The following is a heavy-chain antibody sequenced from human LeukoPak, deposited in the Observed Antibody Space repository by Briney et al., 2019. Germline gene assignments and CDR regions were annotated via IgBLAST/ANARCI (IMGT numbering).Heavy chain of an antibody. CDR1: GFTFSSYA. CDR2: ISGSGGST. D-gene: IGHD3-22*01. J-gene: IGHJ4*02. Sequence: PGGSLRLSCAASGFTFSSYAMSWVRQAPGKGLEWVSAISGSGGSTYYADSVKGRFTISRDNSKNTLYLQMNSLRAEDTAVYYCAKDDAYYYDSPYYFDYWGQGTLVTVSS. CDR3: AKDDAYYYDSPYYFDY. V-gene: IGHV3-23*01.